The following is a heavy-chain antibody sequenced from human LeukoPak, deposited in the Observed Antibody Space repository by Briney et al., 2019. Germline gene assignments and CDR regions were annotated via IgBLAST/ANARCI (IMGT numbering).Heavy chain of an antibody. CDR1: GGSISSSSYY. V-gene: IGHV4-39*07. D-gene: IGHD2-2*01. J-gene: IGHJ4*02. CDR2: IYYSGST. CDR3: ASRVVPAATFDY. Sequence: SETLSVTCTVSGGSISSSSYYWGWIRQPPGKGLEWIGSIYYSGSTYYNPSLKSRVTISVDTSKNQFSLKLSSVTAADTAVYYCASRVVPAATFDYWGQGTLVTVSS.